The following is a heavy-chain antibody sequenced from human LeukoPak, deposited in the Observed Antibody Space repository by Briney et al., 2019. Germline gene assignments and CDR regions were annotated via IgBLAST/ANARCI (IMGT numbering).Heavy chain of an antibody. Sequence: GGSLRLSCAASGFTFSTYWMHWVRQAPGKGLVWVSRINSDGSSTSYADSVKGRFTISRDNAKNTLYLQMNSLRAEDTAVYYCATDVPAVTIFGYWGQGTLVTVSS. J-gene: IGHJ4*02. CDR2: INSDGSST. CDR1: GFTFSTYW. CDR3: ATDVPAVTIFGY. D-gene: IGHD2-2*01. V-gene: IGHV3-74*01.